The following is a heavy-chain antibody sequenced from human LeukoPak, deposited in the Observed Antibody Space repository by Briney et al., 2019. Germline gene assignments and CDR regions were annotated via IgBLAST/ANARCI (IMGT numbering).Heavy chain of an antibody. J-gene: IGHJ4*02. Sequence: GGSLRLSCAASGFTFSSYAMSWVRQAPGKGLEWVSAISGSGGSTYYADSVKGRFTISRNNSKNTLYLQMNSLRAEDTAVYYCAKDMRFDWTPYYFDYWGQGTLVTVSS. CDR2: ISGSGGST. CDR3: AKDMRFDWTPYYFDY. CDR1: GFTFSSYA. V-gene: IGHV3-23*01. D-gene: IGHD3-9*01.